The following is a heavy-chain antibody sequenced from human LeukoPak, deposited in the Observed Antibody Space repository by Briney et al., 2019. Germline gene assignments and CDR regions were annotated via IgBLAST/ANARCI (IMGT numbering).Heavy chain of an antibody. Sequence: PSETLSLTCTVSGGSISSSSYYWGWIRQPPGTGLEWIGSIYYSGSTYYNPSLKSRVTISVDTSKNQFSLKLSSVTAADTAVYYCARYGYYYYGMDVWGQGTTVTVSS. V-gene: IGHV4-39*01. CDR3: ARYGYYYYGMDV. CDR2: IYYSGST. CDR1: GGSISSSSYY. D-gene: IGHD4-17*01. J-gene: IGHJ6*02.